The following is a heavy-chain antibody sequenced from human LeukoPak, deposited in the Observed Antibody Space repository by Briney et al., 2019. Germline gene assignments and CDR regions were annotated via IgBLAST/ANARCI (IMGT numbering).Heavy chain of an antibody. CDR2: IIPIFGTA. CDR3: ARDVGYYDSSGYYY. J-gene: IGHJ4*02. CDR1: GGTFSSYA. D-gene: IGHD3-22*01. V-gene: IGHV1-69*05. Sequence: SVKVSCKASGGTFSSYAISWVRQAPGQGLEWMGGIIPIFGTANYAQKFQGRVTITTDESTSTAYMELSSLRSEDTVVYYFARDVGYYDSSGYYYWGQGTLVTVSS.